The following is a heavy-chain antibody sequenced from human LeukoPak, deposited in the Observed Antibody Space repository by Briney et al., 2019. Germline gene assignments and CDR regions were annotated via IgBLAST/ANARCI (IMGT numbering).Heavy chain of an antibody. J-gene: IGHJ6*02. V-gene: IGHV3-7*01. Sequence: GGSLRLSCAASGFTFSSYWMSWVRQAPGKGLEWVANIKQDGSEKYYVDSVMGRFTISRDNAKNSLYLQMNSLRAEDTAVYYCARGVAGYCSSTSCLYYYYGMDVWGQGTTVTVSS. CDR3: ARGVAGYCSSTSCLYYYYGMDV. CDR1: GFTFSSYW. D-gene: IGHD2-2*01. CDR2: IKQDGSEK.